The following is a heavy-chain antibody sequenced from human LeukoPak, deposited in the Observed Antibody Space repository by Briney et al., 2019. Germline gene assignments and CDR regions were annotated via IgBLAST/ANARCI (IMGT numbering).Heavy chain of an antibody. J-gene: IGHJ4*02. CDR1: GFTFSSYW. CDR3: AKGDGATVDY. Sequence: PGGSLRLSCAASGFTFSSYWMSWVRQAPGKGLEWVANIKQDGSDRYYVDSVKGRFTISRDNAKNSLYLQVNSPRVEDTAVYYCAKGDGATVDYWGQGTLVTVSS. CDR2: IKQDGSDR. D-gene: IGHD1-26*01. V-gene: IGHV3-7*02.